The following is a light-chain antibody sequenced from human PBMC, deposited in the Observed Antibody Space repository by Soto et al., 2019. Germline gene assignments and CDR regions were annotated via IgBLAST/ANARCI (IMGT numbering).Light chain of an antibody. CDR2: DAS. V-gene: IGKV1-5*01. CDR1: QSISSW. J-gene: IGKJ2*01. Sequence: DIQMTQSPSTLSASVGDRVTITCRASQSISSWLAWYQQKPGKAPKLLIYDASSLESGVPSRFSGSGYGTEFTLTISSLQPDDFATYYCQQYNSYLYTFRQGTKLEIK. CDR3: QQYNSYLYT.